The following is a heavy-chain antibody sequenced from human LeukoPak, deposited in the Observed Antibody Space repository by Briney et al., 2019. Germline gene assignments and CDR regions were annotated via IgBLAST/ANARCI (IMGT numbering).Heavy chain of an antibody. CDR1: GYTFTGYY. J-gene: IGHJ3*02. D-gene: IGHD1-26*01. Sequence: ASVKVSCKASGYTFTGYYMHWVRQAPGQGLEWMGWINPNSGGTNYAQKFQGRVTMTRDTSISTAYMELSRLRSDDTAVYYCARDMEWELPALGAFDIWGQGTMVTVSS. CDR3: ARDMEWELPALGAFDI. CDR2: INPNSGGT. V-gene: IGHV1-2*02.